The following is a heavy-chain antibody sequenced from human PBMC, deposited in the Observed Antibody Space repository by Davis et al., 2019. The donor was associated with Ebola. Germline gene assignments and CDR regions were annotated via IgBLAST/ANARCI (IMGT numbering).Heavy chain of an antibody. Sequence: PSETLSLTCTVSGGTISSYYWSRIRQPPGKGLEWIGYIYYSGSTNYKPSLKSRVTISVDTSKNQFSLKLSSVTAADTAVYYCARNTVTTLFRSYYYMDVWGKGTTVTVSS. J-gene: IGHJ6*03. D-gene: IGHD4-17*01. CDR1: GGTISSYY. CDR3: ARNTVTTLFRSYYYMDV. V-gene: IGHV4-59*12. CDR2: IYYSGST.